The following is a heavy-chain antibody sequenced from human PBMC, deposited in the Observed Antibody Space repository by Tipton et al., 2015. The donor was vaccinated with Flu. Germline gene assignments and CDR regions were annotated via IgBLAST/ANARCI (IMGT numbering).Heavy chain of an antibody. J-gene: IGHJ6*02. CDR2: INPNSGGT. V-gene: IGHV1-2*02. CDR3: ARDQMIVVVMAYYGMDV. D-gene: IGHD3-22*01. CDR1: GYTFTGYY. Sequence: QLVQSGAEVKKPGASVKVSCKASGYTFTGYYMHWVRQAPGQGLEWMGWINPNSGGTNYAQKFQGRVTMTRDTSISTAYMELSRLRSDDTAVYYCARDQMIVVVMAYYGMDVWGQGTTVTVPS.